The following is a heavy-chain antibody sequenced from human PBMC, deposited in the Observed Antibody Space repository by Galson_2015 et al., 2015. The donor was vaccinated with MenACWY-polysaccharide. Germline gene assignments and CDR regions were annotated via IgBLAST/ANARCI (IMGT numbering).Heavy chain of an antibody. CDR2: IKSDGSST. CDR1: GFTFSAYW. V-gene: IGHV3-74*01. CDR3: ARGYGAYD. Sequence: SLRLSCAASGFTFSAYWMHWVRQAPGKGLVWVSHIKSDGSSTNYADSVKGRFTISRDNAKNTLYLQMNSLRAEDTALYYCARGYGAYDCGQRTLVSVSA. J-gene: IGHJ4*02. D-gene: IGHD5-12*01.